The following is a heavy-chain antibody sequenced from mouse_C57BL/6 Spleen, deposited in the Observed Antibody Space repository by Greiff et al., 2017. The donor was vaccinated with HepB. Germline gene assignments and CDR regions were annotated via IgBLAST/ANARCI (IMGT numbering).Heavy chain of an antibody. V-gene: IGHV1-54*01. D-gene: IGHD3-2*02. CDR1: GYAFTNYL. CDR2: INPGSGGT. J-gene: IGHJ2*01. CDR3: ARYKAQAAFDY. Sequence: VQLQQSGAELVRPGTSVKVSCKASGYAFTNYLIEWVKQRPGQGLEWIGVINPGSGGTNYNEKFKGKATLTADKSSSTAYMQLSSLTSEDSAVYFCARYKAQAAFDYWGQGTTLTVSS.